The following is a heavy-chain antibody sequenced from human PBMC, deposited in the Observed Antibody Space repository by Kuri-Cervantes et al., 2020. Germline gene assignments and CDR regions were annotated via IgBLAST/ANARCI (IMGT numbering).Heavy chain of an antibody. D-gene: IGHD6-19*01. Sequence: GESLKTSCVASGFTFSSYWMHWVRQAPGKGLEWVSSISSSGSTIYYADSVKGRFTISRDNAKNSLYLQMNSLRAEDTAVYYCARADYGYSSGCIDYWGQGTLVTVSS. J-gene: IGHJ4*02. CDR3: ARADYGYSSGCIDY. CDR2: ISSSGSTI. V-gene: IGHV3-48*04. CDR1: GFTFSSYW.